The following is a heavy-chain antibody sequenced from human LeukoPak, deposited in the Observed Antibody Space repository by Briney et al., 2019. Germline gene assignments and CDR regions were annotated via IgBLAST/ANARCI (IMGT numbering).Heavy chain of an antibody. CDR1: GFTFSSYA. CDR2: ISGSGGST. D-gene: IGHD6-13*01. CDR3: ARGYSIVPDAFDI. V-gene: IGHV3-23*01. Sequence: GGSLRLSCAASGFTFSSYAMSWVRQAPGKGLEWVSAISGSGGSTYYADSVKGRFTISRDNSKNTLYLQMNSLRAEDTAVYYCARGYSIVPDAFDIWGQGTMVTVSS. J-gene: IGHJ3*02.